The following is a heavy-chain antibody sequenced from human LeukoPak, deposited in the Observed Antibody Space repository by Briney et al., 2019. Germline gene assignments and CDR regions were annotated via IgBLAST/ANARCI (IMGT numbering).Heavy chain of an antibody. CDR2: ISGSGGST. CDR1: GGSISSGGYY. Sequence: LSLTCTVSGGSISSGGYYWSWVRQAPGKGLEWVSAISGSGGSTYYADSVKGRFTISRDNSKNTLYLQMNSLRAEDTAVYYCAKFDYGDYGWFDPWGQGTLVTVSS. D-gene: IGHD4-17*01. V-gene: IGHV3-23*01. CDR3: AKFDYGDYGWFDP. J-gene: IGHJ5*02.